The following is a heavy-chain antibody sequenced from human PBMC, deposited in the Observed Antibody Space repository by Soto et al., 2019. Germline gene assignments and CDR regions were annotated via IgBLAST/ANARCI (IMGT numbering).Heavy chain of an antibody. CDR3: AGGVQPYYDYAWGILRY. CDR2: IIPIFGTA. CDR1: GGTFSSYA. D-gene: IGHD3-16*01. J-gene: IGHJ4*02. V-gene: IGHV1-69*01. Sequence: QVQLVQSGAEVKKPGSSVKVSCKASGGTFSSYAISWVRQAPGQGLEWMGGIIPIFGTANYAQKFQGRVTITADEATRTAYMELSRLRSEDTAVDYCAGGVQPYYDYAWGILRYWGQGTLVTASS.